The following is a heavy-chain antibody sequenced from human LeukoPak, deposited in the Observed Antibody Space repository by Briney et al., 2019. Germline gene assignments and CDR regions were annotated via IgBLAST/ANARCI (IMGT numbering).Heavy chain of an antibody. CDR1: GFTFSRYG. CDR2: ISYDGSSK. CDR3: AKEHKPGIAVAAYFDY. D-gene: IGHD6-19*01. V-gene: IGHV3-30*18. Sequence: GGSLRLSCAASGFTFSRYGMHWVRQAPGKGLEWVAVISYDGSSKYYADSVKGRFTISRDNSKNTLYLQMNSLRAEDTAVYYCAKEHKPGIAVAAYFDYWGQGTLVTVSS. J-gene: IGHJ4*02.